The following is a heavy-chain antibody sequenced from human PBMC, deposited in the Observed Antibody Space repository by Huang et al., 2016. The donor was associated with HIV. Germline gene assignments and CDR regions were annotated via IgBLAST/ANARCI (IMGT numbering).Heavy chain of an antibody. D-gene: IGHD1-7*01. CDR2: ISGSSSYI. Sequence: EVQLVESGGGLVKPGGSLRLSCAASGFTFSDYSMGWVRQAAGKGLEWVSHISGSSSYIYYVDSVKGRFAISRDNAKNLLFLQMNSLRAEDTAVYYCARRYNWNYVAHGFDIWGQGTMVTVSS. J-gene: IGHJ3*02. CDR3: ARRYNWNYVAHGFDI. CDR1: GFTFSDYS. V-gene: IGHV3-21*01.